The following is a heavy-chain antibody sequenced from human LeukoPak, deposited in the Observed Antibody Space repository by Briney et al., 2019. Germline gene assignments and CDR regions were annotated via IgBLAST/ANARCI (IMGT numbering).Heavy chain of an antibody. CDR2: MNPNSGNT. J-gene: IGHJ4*02. Sequence: GASVKVSCKASGYTFTSYDINWVRQATGQGLEWMGWMNPNSGNTGYGQRFQGRVTMTRNTSISTAYMELSSLRSEDTTVYYCARGPDPPYYDFWSGYFTYYFDYWGQGTLVTVSS. CDR1: GYTFTSYD. D-gene: IGHD3-3*01. V-gene: IGHV1-8*01. CDR3: ARGPDPPYYDFWSGYFTYYFDY.